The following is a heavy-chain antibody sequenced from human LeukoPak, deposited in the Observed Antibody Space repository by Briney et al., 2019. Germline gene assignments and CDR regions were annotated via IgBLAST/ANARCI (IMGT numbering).Heavy chain of an antibody. Sequence: SETLSLTCTVSGGSISSSSYYWGWIRQPPGKGLEWIGSIYYSGSTYYNPSLKSRVTISVDTSKNQFSLKLSSVTAADTAVYYCARQSTMFRGVILNWFDPWGQGTLVTVSS. CDR3: ARQSTMFRGVILNWFDP. CDR1: GGSISSSSYY. D-gene: IGHD3-10*01. CDR2: IYYSGST. V-gene: IGHV4-39*01. J-gene: IGHJ5*02.